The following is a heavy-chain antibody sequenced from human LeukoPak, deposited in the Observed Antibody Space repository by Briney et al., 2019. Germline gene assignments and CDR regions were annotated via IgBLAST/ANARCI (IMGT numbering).Heavy chain of an antibody. Sequence: PGGSLRLSCAASGLTFSSYNMNWVRQAPGKGLEWVSYISSSSSTIYYADSVKGRFTISRDNAKNSLYLQMNSLRAEDTAVYYCARDGAGTLPYYFDYWGQGTLVTVSS. CDR2: ISSSSSTI. CDR3: ARDGAGTLPYYFDY. CDR1: GLTFSSYN. D-gene: IGHD3-10*01. V-gene: IGHV3-48*01. J-gene: IGHJ4*02.